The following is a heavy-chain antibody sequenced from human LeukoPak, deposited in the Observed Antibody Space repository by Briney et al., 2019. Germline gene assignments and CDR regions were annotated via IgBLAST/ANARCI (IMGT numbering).Heavy chain of an antibody. J-gene: IGHJ3*02. V-gene: IGHV5-51*01. Sequence: GESLKISCKGSGYSFTSYWIGWVRQMPGKGLEWMGIIYLGDSDTKYSPSFQGQVTFSADKSITTAYLQWSSLKASDTAIYYCARRNPLAYDAFDIWGQGTMVTVSS. CDR2: IYLGDSDT. CDR3: ARRNPLAYDAFDI. CDR1: GYSFTSYW. D-gene: IGHD2-21*01.